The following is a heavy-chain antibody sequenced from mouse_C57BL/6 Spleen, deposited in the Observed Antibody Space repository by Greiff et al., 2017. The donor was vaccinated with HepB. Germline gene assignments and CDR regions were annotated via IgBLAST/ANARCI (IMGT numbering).Heavy chain of an antibody. D-gene: IGHD2-4*01. J-gene: IGHJ3*01. CDR1: GYTFTEYT. Sequence: VQLQQSGAELVKPGASVKLSCKASGYTFTEYTIHWVKQRSGQGLEWIGWFYPGSGSIKYNEKFKDKATLTADKSSSTVYMELSRLTSDDSSVSFCARHEGFYYYYHAWFAYWGQGTLVTVSA. CDR3: ARHEGFYYYYHAWFAY. V-gene: IGHV1-62-2*01. CDR2: FYPGSGSI.